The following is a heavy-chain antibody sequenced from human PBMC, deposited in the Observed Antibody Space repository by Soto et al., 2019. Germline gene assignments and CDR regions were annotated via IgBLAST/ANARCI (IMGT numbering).Heavy chain of an antibody. Sequence: PSETLSLTCTVSGGSISSYYWSWIRQHPGKGLEWIGYIYYSGSTNYNPSLKSRVTISVDTSKNQFSLKLSSVTAADTAVYYCASLRRYNWNYGARFFDYWGQGTLVTVSS. CDR3: ASLRRYNWNYGARFFDY. CDR1: GGSISSYY. D-gene: IGHD1-7*01. V-gene: IGHV4-59*08. J-gene: IGHJ4*02. CDR2: IYYSGST.